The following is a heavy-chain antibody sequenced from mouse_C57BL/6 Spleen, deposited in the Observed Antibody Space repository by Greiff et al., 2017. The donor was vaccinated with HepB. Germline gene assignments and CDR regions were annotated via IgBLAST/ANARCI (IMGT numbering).Heavy chain of an antibody. D-gene: IGHD1-1*01. Sequence: VQLQQPGAELVRPGSSVKLSCKASGYTFTSYWMDWVKQRPGQGLEWIGNIYPSDSETHYNQKFKDKATLTVDKSSSTAYMQLSSLTSEDSAVYYCARHPYYYGSSYYAMDYWGQGTSVTVSS. J-gene: IGHJ4*01. CDR1: GYTFTSYW. V-gene: IGHV1-61*01. CDR3: ARHPYYYGSSYYAMDY. CDR2: IYPSDSET.